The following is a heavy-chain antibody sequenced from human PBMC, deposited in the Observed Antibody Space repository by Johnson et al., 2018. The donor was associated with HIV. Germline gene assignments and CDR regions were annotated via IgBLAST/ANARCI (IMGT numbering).Heavy chain of an antibody. Sequence: QMQLVESGGGVVQPGRSLRLSCAASGFTFSSYAMHWVRQAPGKGLEWVAVISYEGSNKYYADSVKGRFPISRNNSKNPLYLQMNSLRGEDTAVYYCARDSDQYSSGWPTNAFDIWGRGTRVTVSS. CDR3: ARDSDQYSSGWPTNAFDI. V-gene: IGHV3-30*04. D-gene: IGHD6-19*01. CDR2: ISYEGSNK. J-gene: IGHJ3*02. CDR1: GFTFSSYA.